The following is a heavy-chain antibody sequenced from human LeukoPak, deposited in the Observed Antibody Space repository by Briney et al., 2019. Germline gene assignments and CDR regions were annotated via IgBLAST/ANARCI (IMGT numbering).Heavy chain of an antibody. CDR2: INTNTGNP. J-gene: IGHJ5*02. Sequence: ASVKVSCKASGYTFTSYAMNWVRQAPGQGLEWMGWINTNTGNPTYAQGFTGRFVFSLDTSVSTAYLQISSLKAEDTAVYYCARESHYYDSSGYYHWGQGTLVTVSS. D-gene: IGHD3-22*01. CDR1: GYTFTSYA. V-gene: IGHV7-4-1*02. CDR3: ARESHYYDSSGYYH.